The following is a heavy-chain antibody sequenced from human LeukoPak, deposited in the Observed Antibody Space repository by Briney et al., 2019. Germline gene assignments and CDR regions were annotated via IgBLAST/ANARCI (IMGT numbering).Heavy chain of an antibody. D-gene: IGHD3-22*01. J-gene: IGHJ4*02. Sequence: GGSLRLSCAASGFTFSSYATSWVRQAPGKGLEWVSAISGSGGSTYYADSVKGRFTISRDNAKNSLYLQMNSLRAEDTAVYYCARVKGAYYDSSGYYYSYWGQGTLVTVSS. CDR1: GFTFSSYA. CDR2: ISGSGGST. V-gene: IGHV3-23*01. CDR3: ARVKGAYYDSSGYYYSY.